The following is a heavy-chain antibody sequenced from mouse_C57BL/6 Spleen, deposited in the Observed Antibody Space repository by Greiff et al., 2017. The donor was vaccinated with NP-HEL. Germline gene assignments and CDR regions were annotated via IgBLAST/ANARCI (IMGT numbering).Heavy chain of an antibody. V-gene: IGHV14-4*01. J-gene: IGHJ3*01. CDR2: IDPENGDT. D-gene: IGHD2-5*01. CDR1: GFNIKDDY. Sequence: EVMLVESGAELVRPGASVKLSCTASGFNIKDDYMHWVKQRPEQGLEWIGWIDPENGDTEYASKFQGKATITADTSSNTAYLQLSSLTSEDTAFYYCTPLYSNYAYWGHGTLVTVSA. CDR3: TPLYSNYAY.